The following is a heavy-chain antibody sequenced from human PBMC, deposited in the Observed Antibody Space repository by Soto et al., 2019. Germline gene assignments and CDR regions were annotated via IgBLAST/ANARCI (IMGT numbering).Heavy chain of an antibody. V-gene: IGHV1-18*04. D-gene: IGHD2-2*02. CDR2: ISTSNGHT. CDR1: GYTFSSYA. CDR3: ARCTASCYNCFDY. J-gene: IGHJ4*02. Sequence: QVQLVQSGAEVKKPGASLKVSCKASGYTFSSYAISWVRQAPGQVLEWMGWISTSNGHTNYAQKIQGRVTMTTDTSTSTAYMELRSLRSDATAVYYCARCTASCYNCFDYWGQGTLVTVSS.